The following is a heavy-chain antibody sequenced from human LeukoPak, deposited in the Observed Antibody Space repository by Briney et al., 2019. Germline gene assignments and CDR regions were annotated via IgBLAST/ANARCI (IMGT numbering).Heavy chain of an antibody. J-gene: IGHJ4*02. Sequence: GGSLRLSCAAPGFTFSSYWMSWVRQAPGKGLEWVANIKQDGSEKYYLDSVKGRFTISRDNAKNSLYLQMNSLRAEDTAVYYCARDWGMTTGYDYWGQGTLVTVSS. CDR1: GFTFSSYW. CDR2: IKQDGSEK. CDR3: ARDWGMTTGYDY. D-gene: IGHD4-17*01. V-gene: IGHV3-7*03.